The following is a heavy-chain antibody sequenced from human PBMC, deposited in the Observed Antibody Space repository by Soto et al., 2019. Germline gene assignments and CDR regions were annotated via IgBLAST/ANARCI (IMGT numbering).Heavy chain of an antibody. CDR2: ISGSGGST. CDR1: GFTFSSYA. J-gene: IGHJ6*03. D-gene: IGHD3-10*01. CDR3: AKLSGGRDGSGIQTGGYYYMDV. Sequence: GGSLRLSCAASGFTFSSYAMSWVRQAPGKGLEWVSAISGSGGSTYYADSVKGRFTISRDNSKNTLYLQMNSLRAEDTAVYYCAKLSGGRDGSGIQTGGYYYMDVWGKGTTVTVSS. V-gene: IGHV3-23*01.